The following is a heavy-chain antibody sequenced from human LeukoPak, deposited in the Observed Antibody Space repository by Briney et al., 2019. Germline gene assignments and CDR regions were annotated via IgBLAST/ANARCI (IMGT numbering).Heavy chain of an antibody. CDR2: ISSSGSTI. Sequence: GGSLTLSCAASGFTFSDYYMSWIRQAPGKGLEWVSYISSSGSTIYYADSVKGRFTISRDNAKNPLYLQMNSLRAEDTAVYYCARVFIVVVPAATDYWGQGILVTVSS. CDR3: ARVFIVVVPAATDY. D-gene: IGHD2-2*01. J-gene: IGHJ4*02. V-gene: IGHV3-11*04. CDR1: GFTFSDYY.